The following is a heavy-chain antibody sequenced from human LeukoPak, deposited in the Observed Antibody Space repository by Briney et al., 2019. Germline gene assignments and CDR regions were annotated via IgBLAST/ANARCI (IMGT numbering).Heavy chain of an antibody. CDR1: GYTFTSYA. CDR2: INAGNGNT. J-gene: IGHJ4*02. CDR3: ARDQGYCSSTSCYDFDY. V-gene: IGHV1-3*01. D-gene: IGHD2-2*01. Sequence: ASVKVSCKASGYTFTSYAMHWVRQAPGQRLEWMGWINAGNGNTKYSQKFQGRVTITRDTSASTAYTELSSLRSEDTAVYYCARDQGYCSSTSCYDFDYWGQGTLVTVSS.